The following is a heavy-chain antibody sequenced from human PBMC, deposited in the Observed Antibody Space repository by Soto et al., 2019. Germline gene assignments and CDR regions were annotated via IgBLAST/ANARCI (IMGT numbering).Heavy chain of an antibody. CDR1: GASITRSH. V-gene: IGHV4-59*01. CDR3: ARDGATSFLDY. Sequence: SETLSLTCTVSGASITRSHWSWIRLPPGKGLEWIAYIFYTGTTKSNPSLESRVTISVDTSRNQVSLRLNSVTAADTAVYYCARDGATSFLDYWGQGILVTVSS. J-gene: IGHJ4*01. CDR2: IFYTGTT. D-gene: IGHD2-15*01.